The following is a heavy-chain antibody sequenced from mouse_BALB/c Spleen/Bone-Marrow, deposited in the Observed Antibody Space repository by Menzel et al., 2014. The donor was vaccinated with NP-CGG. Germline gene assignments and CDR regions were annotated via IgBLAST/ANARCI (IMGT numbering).Heavy chain of an antibody. J-gene: IGHJ4*01. CDR1: GYFFTSYW. CDR2: IHPSDRET. Sequence: QVQLQQSGAELVRPGASVKLSCKASGYFFTSYWMIWVKQRPGLGLVSIGMIHPSDRETRLNQKFKDKATFTVDKSSSTAYMQLSSPTSKDSAVYVCARDYDRYYAMDYWGQGTSVTVSS. V-gene: IGHV1S82*01. D-gene: IGHD2-4*01. CDR3: ARDYDRYYAMDY.